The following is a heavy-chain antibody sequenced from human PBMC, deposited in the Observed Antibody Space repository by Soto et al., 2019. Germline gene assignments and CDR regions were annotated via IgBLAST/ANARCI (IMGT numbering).Heavy chain of an antibody. Sequence: EVQLVESGGGSVQPGGSLRLSCAASGFTFSTFSMNWVRQAPGRGLEWISYISGGGRPISYADSVKGRFTISRDNAKNTLCLQMNSRTDEDMGGYYCAWDPGGTFDSWGQGTLVTVSS. J-gene: IGHJ4*02. V-gene: IGHV3-48*02. CDR1: GFTFSTFS. CDR3: AWDPGGTFDS. CDR2: ISGGGRPI.